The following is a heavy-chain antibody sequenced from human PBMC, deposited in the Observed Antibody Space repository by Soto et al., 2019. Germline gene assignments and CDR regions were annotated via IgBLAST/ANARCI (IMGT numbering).Heavy chain of an antibody. J-gene: IGHJ4*02. CDR2: IYYSGST. V-gene: IGHV4-59*01. D-gene: IGHD2-2*01. CDR3: ARGGQYQLLY. Sequence: SETLSLTCTVSGGSISSYYWSWLRQPPGKGLEWIGYIYYSGSTNYNPSLKSRVTISVDTSKNQFSLKLNSVTAADTAVYYCARGGQYQLLYWGQGTLVTVSS. CDR1: GGSISSYY.